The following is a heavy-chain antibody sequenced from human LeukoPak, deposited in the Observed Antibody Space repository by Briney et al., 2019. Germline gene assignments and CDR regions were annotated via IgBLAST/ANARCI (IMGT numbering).Heavy chain of an antibody. CDR3: AREQTGEHYYGAFDI. V-gene: IGHV3-11*04. J-gene: IGHJ3*02. D-gene: IGHD7-27*01. CDR2: ISSSGSTI. Sequence: PGGSLRLSCAASGFTFSDYYMSWIRQAPGKGLEWVSYISSSGSTIYYADSVKGRFTISRDNAKNSLYLQMNSLRVEDTAVYYCAREQTGEHYYGAFDIWGQGTMVTVSS. CDR1: GFTFSDYY.